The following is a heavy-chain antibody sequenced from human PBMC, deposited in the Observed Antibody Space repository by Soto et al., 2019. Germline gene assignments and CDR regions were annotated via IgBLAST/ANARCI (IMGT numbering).Heavy chain of an antibody. CDR2: VFHTGST. CDR3: VSRPPGGWFGVFDY. V-gene: IGHV4-61*01. D-gene: IGHD2-15*01. CDR1: GGSVSSGNYY. J-gene: IGHJ4*02. Sequence: PSETLSLTCTVSGGSVSSGNYYWSWIRQPPGKGLEWIGYVFHTGSTNYNPSLQSRATISLDTSKNQFSLKLTSMAAADTAVYHCVSRPPGGWFGVFDYWGQGILVTVSS.